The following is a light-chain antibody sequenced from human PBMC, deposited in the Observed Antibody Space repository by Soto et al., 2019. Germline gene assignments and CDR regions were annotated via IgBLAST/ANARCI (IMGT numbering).Light chain of an antibody. CDR3: QQRSNWSLFT. CDR2: DAS. CDR1: QSVSSY. J-gene: IGKJ3*01. V-gene: IGKV3-11*01. Sequence: EIVLTQSPATLSLSPGERATLSCRASQSVSSYLAWYQQKPGQAPRLLIYDASNRATVIPARFSGSGSGTDFTLTISSLEPEDFSVYYCQQRSNWSLFTFGPGTKVDIK.